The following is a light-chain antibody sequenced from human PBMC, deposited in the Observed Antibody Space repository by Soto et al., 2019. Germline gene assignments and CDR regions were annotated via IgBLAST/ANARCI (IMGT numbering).Light chain of an antibody. J-gene: IGKJ5*01. V-gene: IGKV2-28*01. CDR3: MQALQTFT. CDR1: QTLLHSNGYNY. CDR2: LGS. Sequence: DIVITQAPLPLPFTPGEPASISCMATQTLLHSNGYNYLDWYLQKPGQSPQLLIYLGSNRASGVPDRFSGSGSGTDFTLKISRVEAEDVGVNYCMQALQTFTFSQGTGREIK.